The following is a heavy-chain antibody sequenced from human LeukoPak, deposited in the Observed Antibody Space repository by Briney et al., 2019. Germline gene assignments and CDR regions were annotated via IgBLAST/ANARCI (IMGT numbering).Heavy chain of an antibody. V-gene: IGHV1-2*02. CDR1: RYTFTGYY. CDR2: INPNSGDT. CDR3: ATQRGSYLWGTDFDY. Sequence: GASVKVSCKASRYTFTGYYMHWVRQAPGQGLEWMGWINPNSGDTKYAQKFQGRVTMTRDTSISTAYMELSRLRSDDTAVYYCATQRGSYLWGTDFDYWGQGTLVTVSS. D-gene: IGHD3-16*01. J-gene: IGHJ4*02.